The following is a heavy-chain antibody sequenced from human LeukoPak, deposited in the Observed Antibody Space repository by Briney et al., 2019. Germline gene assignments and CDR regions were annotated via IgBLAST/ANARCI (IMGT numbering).Heavy chain of an antibody. Sequence: PSETLSLTCTVSGGSISNYYWSWIRQPPGKGLEWIGYIYYTGSTNYNPSLKSRVTISVDTSKNQFSLKLSSVTAADTAVYYCARTYYDSSGYYLDHDAFDIWGQGTMVTVSS. V-gene: IGHV4-59*12. CDR1: GGSISNYY. CDR2: IYYTGST. J-gene: IGHJ3*02. D-gene: IGHD3-22*01. CDR3: ARTYYDSSGYYLDHDAFDI.